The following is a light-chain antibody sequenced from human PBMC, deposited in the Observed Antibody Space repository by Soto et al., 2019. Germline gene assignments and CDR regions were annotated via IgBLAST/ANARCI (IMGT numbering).Light chain of an antibody. Sequence: EIVLTQSPATLSLSPGERATLSCRASQSAGTYLAWYQQKPGQAPRLLIYDSSNRATGIPARFGGSGSGTDFTLTISSLEPEDFAVDYCYLHSTWPPYTFGQGTRLEIK. J-gene: IGKJ2*01. V-gene: IGKV3-11*01. CDR3: YLHSTWPPYT. CDR2: DSS. CDR1: QSAGTY.